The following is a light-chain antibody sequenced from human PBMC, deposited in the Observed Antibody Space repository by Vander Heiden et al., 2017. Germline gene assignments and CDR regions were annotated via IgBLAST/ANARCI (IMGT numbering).Light chain of an antibody. J-gene: IGKJ2*01. CDR2: ATS. CDR3: QQYSSSSYT. V-gene: IGKV3-20*01. Sequence: EVVLTQSPGTLSLSPGERATLSCRASQRVSSNYLLWYQQKPGQAPRLLIYATSSRATGIPDRFNGSGSGTDFTLTISRLEPEDFAVYYCQQYSSSSYTFGQGTKLEIK. CDR1: QRVSSNY.